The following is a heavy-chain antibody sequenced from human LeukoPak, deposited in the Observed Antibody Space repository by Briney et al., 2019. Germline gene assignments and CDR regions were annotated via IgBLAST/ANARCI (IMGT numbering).Heavy chain of an antibody. Sequence: ASVKVSCKASGYTFTTYGIGWVRQAPGQGLEWMGWISDYNGNTKSAQKFQGRVTMTTDKSTSTAYMELRSLRFDDTAVYYCARAQRTREMVYPIITWFDPWGQGTLVTVSS. D-gene: IGHD2-8*01. CDR1: GYTFTTYG. CDR3: ARAQRTREMVYPIITWFDP. V-gene: IGHV1-18*01. CDR2: ISDYNGNT. J-gene: IGHJ5*02.